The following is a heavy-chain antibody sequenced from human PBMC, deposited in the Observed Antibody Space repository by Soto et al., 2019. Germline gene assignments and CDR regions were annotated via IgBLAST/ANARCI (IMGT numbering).Heavy chain of an antibody. J-gene: IGHJ4*02. Sequence: EVQLVESGGGLVQPGGSLKLSCAASGFTFSGSAMHWVRQASGKGLEWVGRIRSKANDYATAYAASVEGRFTISRDDSKNTAYLQMNSLKTEDTAVYYCTRHSPSGRPGWGQGTLVTVSS. CDR2: IRSKANDYAT. CDR3: TRHSPSGRPG. V-gene: IGHV3-73*01. D-gene: IGHD1-26*01. CDR1: GFTFSGSA.